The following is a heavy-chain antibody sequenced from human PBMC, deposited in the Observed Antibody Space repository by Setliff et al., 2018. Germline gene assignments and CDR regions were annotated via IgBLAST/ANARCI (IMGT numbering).Heavy chain of an antibody. CDR1: GFSLSTSGMC. CDR3: ARIAASSYYYYYMDV. V-gene: IGHV2-70*11. J-gene: IGHJ6*03. D-gene: IGHD6-25*01. Sequence: SGPTLVNPTQTLTLTCTFSGFSLSTSGMCVSWIRQPPGKALEWLARIDWDDDKYYSTSLKTRLTISKDTSKNQVVLTMTNMDPVDPATYYCARIAASSYYYYYMDVWGKGTTVTVSS. CDR2: IDWDDDK.